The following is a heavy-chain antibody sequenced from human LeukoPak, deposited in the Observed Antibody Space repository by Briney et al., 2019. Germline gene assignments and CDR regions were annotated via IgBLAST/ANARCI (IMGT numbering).Heavy chain of an antibody. V-gene: IGHV1-18*01. Sequence: ASVKVSCKASGYTFTSYGINGVRQAPGQGLEWMGWISAYNGNTNYAQKLQGRVTMTTDTSTSTAYMELGSLRSDDTAVYYCAREREMATIYDYWGQGTLVTVSS. CDR1: GYTFTSYG. CDR2: ISAYNGNT. D-gene: IGHD5-24*01. J-gene: IGHJ4*02. CDR3: AREREMATIYDY.